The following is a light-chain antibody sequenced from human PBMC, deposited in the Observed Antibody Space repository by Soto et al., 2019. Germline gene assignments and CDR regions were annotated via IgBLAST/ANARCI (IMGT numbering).Light chain of an antibody. J-gene: IGLJ1*01. CDR1: SSDVGGYDY. CDR2: EVS. CDR3: SSYTSSSTLYV. Sequence: QSALTQPASVSGSPGQSITISCTGTSSDVGGYDYVSWYQQHPGKAPKLMIYEVSNRPSGVSNRFSGSKPGNTASLTISGLQAEDEADYYCSSYTSSSTLYVLGTGTKVTVL. V-gene: IGLV2-14*01.